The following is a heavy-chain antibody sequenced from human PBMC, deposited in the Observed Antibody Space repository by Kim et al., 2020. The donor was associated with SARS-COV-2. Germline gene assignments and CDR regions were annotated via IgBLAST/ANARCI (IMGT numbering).Heavy chain of an antibody. CDR1: GYSFTSYW. CDR2: IYPGDSDT. J-gene: IGHJ6*02. V-gene: IGHV5-51*01. Sequence: GESLKISCKGSGYSFTSYWIGWVRQMPGKGLEWMGIIYPGDSDTRYSPSFQGQVTISADKSISTAYLQWSSLKASDTAMYYCARLYDYGDYDSHHRGYGMDVWRQGTTVTVSS. CDR3: ARLYDYGDYDSHHRGYGMDV. D-gene: IGHD4-17*01.